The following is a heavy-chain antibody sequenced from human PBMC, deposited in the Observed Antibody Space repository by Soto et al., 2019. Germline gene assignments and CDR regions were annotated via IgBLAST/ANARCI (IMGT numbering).Heavy chain of an antibody. CDR1: GGTFSSYA. D-gene: IGHD2-2*01. J-gene: IGHJ6*02. Sequence: QVQLVQSGAEGKKPGASVKVSCKASGGTFSSYAISWGLQAPGQGLEWMGGIIPISDTTNYAQKFQGRVTITADESTSTAYMELSSLRSEDTAVYYCARSQGSSTSLEIYYYYYYGMDVWGQGTTVTVSS. CDR2: IIPISDTT. CDR3: ARSQGSSTSLEIYYYYYYGMDV. V-gene: IGHV1-69*01.